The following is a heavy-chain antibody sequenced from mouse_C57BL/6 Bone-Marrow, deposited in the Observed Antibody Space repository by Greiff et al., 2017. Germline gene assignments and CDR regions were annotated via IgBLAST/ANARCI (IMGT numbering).Heavy chain of an antibody. D-gene: IGHD3-1*01. V-gene: IGHV1-64*01. J-gene: IGHJ2*01. CDR2: IHPNSGST. Sequence: QVQLKQSGAELVKPGASVKLSCKASGYTFTSYWMHWVKQRPGQGLEWIGMIHPNSGSTNYNEKFKSKATLTVDKSSSTAYMQLSGLTSEDSAVYYCARSGFFDYWGQGTTLTVSS. CDR3: ARSGFFDY. CDR1: GYTFTSYW.